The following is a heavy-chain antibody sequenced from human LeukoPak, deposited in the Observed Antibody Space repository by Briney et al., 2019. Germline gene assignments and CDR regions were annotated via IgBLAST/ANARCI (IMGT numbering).Heavy chain of an antibody. D-gene: IGHD5-24*01. CDR1: GFTFSDYY. CDR2: ISSSGSTI. CDR3: ASTIRYYYYYYGMDV. Sequence: GGSLRLSCAASGFTFSDYYMSWIRQAPGKGLEWVSYISSSGSTIYYADSVKGRFTISRDNAKNSLYLQMNSLRAEDTAVYYCASTIRYYYYYYGMDVWGQGTTVTVSS. V-gene: IGHV3-11*01. J-gene: IGHJ6*02.